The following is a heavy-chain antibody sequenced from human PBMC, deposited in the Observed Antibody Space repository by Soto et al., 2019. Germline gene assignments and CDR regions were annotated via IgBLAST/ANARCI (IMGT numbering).Heavy chain of an antibody. D-gene: IGHD6-6*01. Sequence: LRLSCAASGFTFSSYAMHWVRQAPGKGLEWVAVISYDGSNKYYADSVKGRFTISRDNSKNTLYLQMNSLRAEDTAVYYCARDPHLAARPGYSNWFDPWGQGTLVTVSS. CDR3: ARDPHLAARPGYSNWFDP. CDR2: ISYDGSNK. V-gene: IGHV3-30-3*01. J-gene: IGHJ5*02. CDR1: GFTFSSYA.